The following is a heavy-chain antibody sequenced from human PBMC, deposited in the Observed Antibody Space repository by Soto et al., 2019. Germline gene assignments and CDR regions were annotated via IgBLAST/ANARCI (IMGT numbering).Heavy chain of an antibody. CDR3: AKFVGDSRAWWY. CDR1: GFTFSSYW. V-gene: IGHV3-7*01. D-gene: IGHD3-16*01. J-gene: IGHJ4*02. Sequence: EVQLVESGGGLVQPGGSLRLSCAASGFTFSSYWMSWVRQAPGKGLEWVANIKQDGSEKNYVDSVKGRFTISRDNAKNSLYLQMNSLRTEDTAVYYCAKFVGDSRAWWYWGQGTLVTVSS. CDR2: IKQDGSEK.